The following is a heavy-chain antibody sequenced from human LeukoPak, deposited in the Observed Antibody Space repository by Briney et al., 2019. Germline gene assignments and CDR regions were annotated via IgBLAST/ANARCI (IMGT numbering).Heavy chain of an antibody. CDR2: ISSSGSTI. CDR3: ARDWFHAIDY. Sequence: PGGSLRLSCAVSGFTFNNYGVSWVGQAPGKGLEWVSYISSSGSTIDYADSVKGRFTISRDNAKNSLYLQMNSLRAEDTAVYYCARDWFHAIDYWGQGTLVTVSS. V-gene: IGHV3-48*04. D-gene: IGHD2/OR15-2a*01. J-gene: IGHJ4*02. CDR1: GFTFNNYG.